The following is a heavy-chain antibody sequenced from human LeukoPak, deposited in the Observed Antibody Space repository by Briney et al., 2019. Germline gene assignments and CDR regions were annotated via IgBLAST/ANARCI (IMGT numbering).Heavy chain of an antibody. CDR3: ARASARYFDWLPNSYYFDY. CDR2: ISTYNGKT. CDR1: GYTFTSYG. J-gene: IGHJ4*02. Sequence: ASLKVSCKASGYTFTSYGISWVRQAPGQGLEWMGWISTYNGKTKYAQKLQGRVTMTTDTSTSTAYMELRSLRSDDTAVYYCARASARYFDWLPNSYYFDYWGQGTLVTVSS. D-gene: IGHD3-9*01. V-gene: IGHV1-18*01.